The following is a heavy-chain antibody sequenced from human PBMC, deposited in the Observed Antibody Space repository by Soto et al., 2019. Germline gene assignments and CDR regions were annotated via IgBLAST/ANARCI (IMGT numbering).Heavy chain of an antibody. CDR1: GFTLGDYE. CDR3: ARSSGWYEADAFDI. CDR2: LSRSGNTI. V-gene: IGHV3-11*01. J-gene: IGHJ3*02. Sequence: QVQLVESGGGLFQPGGSLRLSCAASGFTLGDYEMSWIRQAPGKGLEWVSFLSRSGNTIYYADSVKGRFSISRDNAKNSVFLQMKSLRVEDTAAYFFARSSGWYEADAFDIWGQGTVVTVSA. D-gene: IGHD6-19*01.